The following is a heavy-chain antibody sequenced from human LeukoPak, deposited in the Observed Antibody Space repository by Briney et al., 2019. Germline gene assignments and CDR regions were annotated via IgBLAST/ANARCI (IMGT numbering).Heavy chain of an antibody. J-gene: IGHJ4*02. CDR3: ARSSGYGSGSYVN. CDR1: GFTFSSYS. V-gene: IGHV3-21*01. D-gene: IGHD3-10*01. Sequence: GGSLRLSCAASGFTFSSYSMNWVRQAPGKGLEWVSSISSSSYIYYADSVKGRFTISRDNAKNSLYLQMNSLRAEDTAVYYCARSSGYGSGSYVNWGQGTLVTVSS. CDR2: ISSSSYI.